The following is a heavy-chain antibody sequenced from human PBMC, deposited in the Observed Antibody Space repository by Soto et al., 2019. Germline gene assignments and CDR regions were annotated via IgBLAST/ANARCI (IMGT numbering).Heavy chain of an antibody. J-gene: IGHJ6*02. Sequence: GESLKISCKGSGYSFTSYWIGWVRQMPGKGLEWMGIIYPGDSDTRYSPSFQGQVTISADKSISTAYLQWSSLKASDTAMYYCARHAGSCGGDCYSDYYGMDVWGQGTTVTVSS. CDR3: ARHAGSCGGDCYSDYYGMDV. CDR2: IYPGDSDT. D-gene: IGHD2-21*02. V-gene: IGHV5-51*01. CDR1: GYSFTSYW.